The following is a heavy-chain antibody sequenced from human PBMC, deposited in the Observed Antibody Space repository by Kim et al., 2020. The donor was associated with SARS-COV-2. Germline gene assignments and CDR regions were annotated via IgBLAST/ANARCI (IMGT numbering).Heavy chain of an antibody. V-gene: IGHV5-10-1*01. D-gene: IGHD6-13*01. Sequence: GESLRISCKGSGYSFTSYWISWVRQMPGKGLEWMGRIDPSDSYTNYSPSFQGHVTISADKSISTAYLQWSSLKASDTAMYYCARVAYSSSPRTYYYYGMDVWGQGTTVTVSS. CDR1: GYSFTSYW. J-gene: IGHJ6*02. CDR3: ARVAYSSSPRTYYYYGMDV. CDR2: IDPSDSYT.